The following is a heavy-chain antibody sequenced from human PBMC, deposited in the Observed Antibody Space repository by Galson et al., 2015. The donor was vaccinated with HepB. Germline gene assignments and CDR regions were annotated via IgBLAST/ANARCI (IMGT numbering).Heavy chain of an antibody. V-gene: IGHV1-69*13. CDR2: IIPIFGTA. D-gene: IGHD5-12*01. J-gene: IGHJ6*02. CDR3: ARDRWLRFGGELLVRDYYYYYGMDV. CDR1: GGTFSSYA. Sequence: SVKVSCKASGGTFSSYAISWVRQAPGQGLEWMGGIIPIFGTANYAQKFQGRVTITADESTSTAYMELSSLRSEDTAVYYCARDRWLRFGGELLVRDYYYYYGMDVWGQGTTVTVSS.